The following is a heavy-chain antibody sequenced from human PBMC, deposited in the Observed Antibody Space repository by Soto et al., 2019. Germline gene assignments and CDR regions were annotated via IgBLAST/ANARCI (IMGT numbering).Heavy chain of an antibody. CDR1: GFTFSTYS. V-gene: IGHV3-21*01. CDR3: ARYDSSGYYWPYYYYGMPV. Sequence: PGGSLRLSCAASGFTFSTYSMNWVRQAPGKGLEWVSSISSSSSYIYYADSVKGRFTISRDNAKNSLYLQMNSLRAEDTAVFYCARYDSSGYYWPYYYYGMPVWGQGTTVTVSS. D-gene: IGHD3-22*01. CDR2: ISSSSSYI. J-gene: IGHJ6*02.